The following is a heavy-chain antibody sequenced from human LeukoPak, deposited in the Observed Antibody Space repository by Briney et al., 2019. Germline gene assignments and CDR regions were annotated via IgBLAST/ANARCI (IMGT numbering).Heavy chain of an antibody. CDR3: ARAVYSGSYFQEN. Sequence: KPSETLSLTCTVSGGSISSSSYYWGWIRQPPGKGLEWIGSIYYSGSTYYNPSLKSRVTISVDTSMNQFSLKLSSVTAADTAVYYCARAVYSGSYFQENWGQGTLVTVSS. CDR2: IYYSGST. CDR1: GGSISSSSYY. D-gene: IGHD1-26*01. V-gene: IGHV4-39*07. J-gene: IGHJ4*02.